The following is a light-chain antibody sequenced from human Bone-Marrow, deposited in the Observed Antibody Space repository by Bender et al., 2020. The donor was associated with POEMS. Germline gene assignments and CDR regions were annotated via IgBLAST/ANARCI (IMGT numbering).Light chain of an antibody. CDR1: ALPRQF. V-gene: IGLV3-25*03. J-gene: IGLJ3*02. CDR2: KDV. CDR3: QSAASSSSPWV. Sequence: SSDLTQPPSVSVSPGQTARITCSGDALPRQFTYWFQQKPGQAPVLVIYKDVERPSGIPKRFAASSSGTTVTLTISGVKAEDEADYYCQSAASSSSPWVFGGGTKLTVL.